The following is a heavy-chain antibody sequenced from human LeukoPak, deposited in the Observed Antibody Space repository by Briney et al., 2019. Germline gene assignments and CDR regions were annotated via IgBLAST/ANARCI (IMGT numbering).Heavy chain of an antibody. CDR1: GGSISSGGYY. CDR2: IYTSGST. J-gene: IGHJ6*03. CDR3: AREGYDFWSGYNYYYYMDV. D-gene: IGHD3-3*01. V-gene: IGHV4-61*02. Sequence: SETLSLTCTVSGGSISSGGYYWSWIRQPAGKGLEWIGRIYTSGSTNYNPSLKSRVTMSVDTSKNQFSLKLSSVTAADTAVYYCAREGYDFWSGYNYYYYMDVWGKGTTVTVSS.